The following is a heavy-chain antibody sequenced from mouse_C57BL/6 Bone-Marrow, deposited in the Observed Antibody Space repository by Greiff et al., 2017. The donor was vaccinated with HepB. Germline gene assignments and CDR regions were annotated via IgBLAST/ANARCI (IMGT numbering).Heavy chain of an antibody. CDR1: GYTFTSYG. CDR3: VRAPILYYFDY. V-gene: IGHV1-81*01. Sequence: QVQLQQSGAELARPGASVKLSCKASGYTFTSYGISWVKQRTGQGLGWIGEIYPRSGNTYYNEKFKGKATLTADNSSSTAYMELRSLTSEDSAVYFCVRAPILYYFDYWDQGTTLTVSA. J-gene: IGHJ2*01. CDR2: IYPRSGNT.